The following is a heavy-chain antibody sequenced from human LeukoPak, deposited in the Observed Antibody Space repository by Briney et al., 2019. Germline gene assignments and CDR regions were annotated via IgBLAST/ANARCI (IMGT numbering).Heavy chain of an antibody. CDR3: ARGGLTTVTQYHIWFDP. D-gene: IGHD4-17*01. V-gene: IGHV4-61*01. Sequence: SETLSLTCTVSGDSLSNSNYYWSWIRQPPGKGLEWIGYIYGSTNYNPSLKSRVTISEDSSKNQFSLRLSSVTAADTAVYYCARGGLTTVTQYHIWFDPWGQGSLVTVSS. CDR2: IYGST. J-gene: IGHJ5*02. CDR1: GDSLSNSNYY.